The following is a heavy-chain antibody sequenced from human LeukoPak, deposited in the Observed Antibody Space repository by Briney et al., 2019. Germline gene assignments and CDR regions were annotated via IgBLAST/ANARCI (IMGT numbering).Heavy chain of an antibody. CDR1: GGSISSYY. J-gene: IGHJ4*02. CDR2: IYYSGST. D-gene: IGHD5-18*01. CDR3: ARADTAMVNLNYFDY. Sequence: SETLSLTCTVSGGSISSYYWSWIRQPPGKGLEWIGYIYYSGSTNYNPSLRSRVTISVDTSKNQFSLKLSSVTAADTAVYYCARADTAMVNLNYFDYWGQGTLVTVSS. V-gene: IGHV4-59*01.